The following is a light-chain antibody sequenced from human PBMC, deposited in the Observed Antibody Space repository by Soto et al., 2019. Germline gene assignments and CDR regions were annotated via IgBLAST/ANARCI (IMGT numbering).Light chain of an antibody. J-gene: IGKJ4*01. CDR1: QSVLYSSNNQNY. Sequence: DIVMTQSPASLAVSLGERATMSCKSSQSVLYSSNNQNYLAWYQQKPGQPPKLLIYWASTRKSGVPDRFSGSGSGTDFTLTISSLQAEDVAVYYCQQYYRTPDTFGGGTKVEIK. CDR3: QQYYRTPDT. CDR2: WAS. V-gene: IGKV4-1*01.